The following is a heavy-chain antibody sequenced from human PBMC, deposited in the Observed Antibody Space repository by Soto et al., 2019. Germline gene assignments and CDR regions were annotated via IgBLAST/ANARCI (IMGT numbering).Heavy chain of an antibody. CDR3: AALPRY. CDR2: IHYSGTI. CDR1: GGSISSGGYY. J-gene: IGHJ4*02. V-gene: IGHV4-39*01. Sequence: QLQLQESGPGLVKPSETLSLTCTVSGGSISSGGYYGGWVRQPPGRDLEWIGSIHYSGTIYYNPFLKSRVSISVDTSKTQFSLTLSSVTAADTAVYYCAALPRYWGQGTLVSVSS.